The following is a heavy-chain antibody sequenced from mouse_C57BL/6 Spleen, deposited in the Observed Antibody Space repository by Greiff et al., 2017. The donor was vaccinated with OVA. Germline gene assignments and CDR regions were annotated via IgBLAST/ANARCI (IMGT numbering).Heavy chain of an antibody. CDR2: IDPSDSYT. CDR3: ARFTTVVAEMDD. D-gene: IGHD1-1*01. CDR1: GYTFTSYW. Sequence: VQLQQPGAELVMPGASVKLSCKASGYTFTSYWMHWVKQRPGQGLAWIGEIDPSDSYTNYNQKFTGKSTLTVDKYSSTAYMQLSSLTSEDSAVYYSARFTTVVAEMDDWGQGTSVTVAS. V-gene: IGHV1-69*01. J-gene: IGHJ4*01.